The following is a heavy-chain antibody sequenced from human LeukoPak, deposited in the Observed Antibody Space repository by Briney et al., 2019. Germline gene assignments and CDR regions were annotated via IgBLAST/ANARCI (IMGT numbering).Heavy chain of an antibody. Sequence: PGGSLRLSCAASGFTVSSNYMSWVRQAPGKGLEWVSVIYSGGSTYYADSVKGRFTISRDDAKNTVDLQMNSLRGEDTAVYYCVRGRGSYGWFDPWGQGTLVTVSS. CDR1: GFTVSSNY. CDR3: VRGRGSYGWFDP. D-gene: IGHD3-10*01. J-gene: IGHJ5*02. V-gene: IGHV3-53*01. CDR2: IYSGGST.